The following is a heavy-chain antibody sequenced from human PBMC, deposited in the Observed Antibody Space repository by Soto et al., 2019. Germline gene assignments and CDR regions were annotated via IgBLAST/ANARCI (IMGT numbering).Heavy chain of an antibody. CDR3: ARDANLWGSYRYVDY. CDR2: IWYDGSNK. V-gene: IGHV3-33*01. D-gene: IGHD3-16*02. Sequence: QVQLVESGGGVVQPGRSLRLSCAASGFTFSSYGMHWVRQAPGKGLEWVAVIWYDGSNKYYADSVKGRFTISRDNSTNTLYLQMNSLRAEDTAVYYCARDANLWGSYRYVDYWGQGTLVTVSS. J-gene: IGHJ4*02. CDR1: GFTFSSYG.